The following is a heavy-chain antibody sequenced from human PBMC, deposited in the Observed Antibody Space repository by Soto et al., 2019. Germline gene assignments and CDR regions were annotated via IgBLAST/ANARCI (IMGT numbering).Heavy chain of an antibody. D-gene: IGHD1-1*01. CDR2: LYWDGES. J-gene: IGHJ4*02. CDR3: AHRDSTGTPTYFDS. Sequence: QITLKEAGPTLVKPTETLTLTCTFSGFSFTTTRMGVGWTRQPPGKALEWLAILYWDGESRYNPLLRRRLTRTEHSAKNQAVLRLTMMDPTDSAKYYCAHRDSTGTPTYFDSWGQGIPVTVAS. V-gene: IGHV2-5*02. CDR1: GFSFTTTRMG.